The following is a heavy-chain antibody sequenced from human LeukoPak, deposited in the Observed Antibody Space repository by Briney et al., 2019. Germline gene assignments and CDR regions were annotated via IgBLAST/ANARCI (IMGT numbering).Heavy chain of an antibody. Sequence: ASVKVSYKASGYTFTRYYMHWVRQAPGQGREWMGWINPNSGGTNYAQKFQGRVTMTRDPSISTAYMELSRLRSDDTAVYYCASKGAHDYRGGFGYWGQGTLVTVSS. CDR2: INPNSGGT. J-gene: IGHJ4*02. D-gene: IGHD4-11*01. CDR1: GYTFTRYY. V-gene: IGHV1-2*02. CDR3: ASKGAHDYRGGFGY.